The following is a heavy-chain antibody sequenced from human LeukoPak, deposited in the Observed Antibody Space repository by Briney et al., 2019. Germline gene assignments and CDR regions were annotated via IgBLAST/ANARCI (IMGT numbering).Heavy chain of an antibody. J-gene: IGHJ4*02. Sequence: LGESLKISGQGSGYSFTSYWIGWVRQMPGKGLEWMEIIYPGDSDTRYSPSFQGQVTISADKSISTAYLQWSSLKASDTAMYYCASLYYYDSSGYYYEGGYFDYWGQGTLVTVSS. V-gene: IGHV5-51*01. CDR1: GYSFTSYW. CDR2: IYPGDSDT. CDR3: ASLYYYDSSGYYYEGGYFDY. D-gene: IGHD3-22*01.